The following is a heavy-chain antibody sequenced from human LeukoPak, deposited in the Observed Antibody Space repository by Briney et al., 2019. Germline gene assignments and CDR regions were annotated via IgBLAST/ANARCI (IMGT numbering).Heavy chain of an antibody. CDR3: VYCSGGNCYYAVRGWTY. CDR2: ISYDEITK. Sequence: GGSLRLSCAASGFTFSSYAMHWVRQAPGKGLEWVAVISYDEITKHYIDSVKGRFTISRDNSKNTVYLEMNSLRAEDTAVYYCVYCSGGNCYYAVRGWTYWGQGTLVTVSS. D-gene: IGHD2-15*01. CDR1: GFTFSSYA. J-gene: IGHJ4*02. V-gene: IGHV3-30*04.